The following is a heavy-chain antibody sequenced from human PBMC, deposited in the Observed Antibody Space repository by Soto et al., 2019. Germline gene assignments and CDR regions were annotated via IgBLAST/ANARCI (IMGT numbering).Heavy chain of an antibody. CDR3: AGLMDTFFERFDY. J-gene: IGHJ4*02. Sequence: EVQLVESGGGLVQPGGSMKLTCAASGFTLSGSFIHWVRQASGKGLEWVGRIASRTHNYATAYGTSVQGRFTVSRDDSLNSAYLQMNGLKTEDTAVYLFAGLMDTFFERFDYWGRGILVTVSS. D-gene: IGHD3-3*02. V-gene: IGHV3-73*02. CDR1: GFTLSGSF. CDR2: IASRTHNYAT.